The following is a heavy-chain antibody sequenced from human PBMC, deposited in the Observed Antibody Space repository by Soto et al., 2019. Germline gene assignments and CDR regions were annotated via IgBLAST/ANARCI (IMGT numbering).Heavy chain of an antibody. V-gene: IGHV3-30-3*01. D-gene: IGHD3-10*01. CDR2: ISYDGSNK. J-gene: IGHJ3*02. Sequence: PGGSLRLSCAASGFTFSSYAMHWVRQAPGKGLEWVAVISYDGSNKYYADSVKGRFTISRDNSKNTLYLQMNSLRAEDTAVYYCAKGGVTMVRGGYDAFDIWGQGTMVTVSS. CDR3: AKGGVTMVRGGYDAFDI. CDR1: GFTFSSYA.